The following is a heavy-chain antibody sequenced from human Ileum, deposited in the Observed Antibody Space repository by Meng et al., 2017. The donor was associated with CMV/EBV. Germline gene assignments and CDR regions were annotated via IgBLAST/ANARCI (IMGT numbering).Heavy chain of an antibody. Sequence: GESLKISCAASGFIFSTYALRWVRQAPGKGLEWVSGISCSGGSTYYADSVKGRFTISRDNAKNSLYLQMNSLRAEDTAVYYCARDIGQSYGMDVWGQGTTVTVSS. CDR2: ISCSGGST. CDR1: GFIFSTYA. V-gene: IGHV3-23*01. D-gene: IGHD3-10*01. CDR3: ARDIGQSYGMDV. J-gene: IGHJ6*02.